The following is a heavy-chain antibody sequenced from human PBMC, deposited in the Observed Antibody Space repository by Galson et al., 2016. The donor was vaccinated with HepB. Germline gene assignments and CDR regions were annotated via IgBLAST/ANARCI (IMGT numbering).Heavy chain of an antibody. D-gene: IGHD3-3*01. CDR3: TRGFDYFDY. CDR2: INPNTGDT. V-gene: IGHV1-2*06. Sequence: SVKVSCKASGYSFSGYYIHWVRQAPGQGLEWVGRINPNTGDTNYAQQFQGRVTLTRDRSISTAFMELSRLRSDDTAVYYCTRGFDYFDYWGQGTTVTVSS. J-gene: IGHJ4*03. CDR1: GYSFSGYY.